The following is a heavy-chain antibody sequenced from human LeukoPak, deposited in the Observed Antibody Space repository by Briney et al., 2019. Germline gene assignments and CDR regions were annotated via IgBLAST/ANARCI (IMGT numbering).Heavy chain of an antibody. V-gene: IGHV4-34*01. CDR1: GGSFSGYY. CDR3: ARGGYPDAFDI. J-gene: IGHJ3*02. D-gene: IGHD1-1*01. CDR2: INHSGST. Sequence: KPSETLSLTCAVYGGSFSGYYWSWIRQPPGKGLEWIGEINHSGSTNYNPSLKSRVTISVDTSKNQFSLKLSSVTAADTAVYYCARGGYPDAFDIWGQGTMVTVSS.